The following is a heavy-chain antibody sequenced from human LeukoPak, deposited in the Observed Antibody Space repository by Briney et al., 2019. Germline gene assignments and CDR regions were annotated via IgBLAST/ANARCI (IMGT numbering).Heavy chain of an antibody. CDR2: IYYSGST. CDR3: ARGGKYYGDYWYFDL. CDR1: GGSISSYY. J-gene: IGHJ2*01. Sequence: SETLSLTCTVSGGSISSYYWSWIRQPAGKGLEWIGRIYYSGSTNYNPSLKSRVTISVDTSKNQFSLKLSSVTAADTAVYYCARGGKYYGDYWYFDLWGRGTLVTVSS. D-gene: IGHD4-17*01. V-gene: IGHV4-4*07.